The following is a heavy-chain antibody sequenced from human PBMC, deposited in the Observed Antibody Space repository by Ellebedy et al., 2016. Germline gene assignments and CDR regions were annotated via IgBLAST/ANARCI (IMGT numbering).Heavy chain of an antibody. Sequence: LSLTCAASGFTFSRYGMTWVRQAPGKGLEWISFISNPGTAIYYADSVKGRFTISRDNAKNSLYLQMNSLRAEDTAVYYCARDRISASGIFDYWGQGTLVTVSS. CDR1: GFTFSRYG. J-gene: IGHJ4*02. CDR3: ARDRISASGIFDY. D-gene: IGHD6-13*01. CDR2: ISNPGTAI. V-gene: IGHV3-48*03.